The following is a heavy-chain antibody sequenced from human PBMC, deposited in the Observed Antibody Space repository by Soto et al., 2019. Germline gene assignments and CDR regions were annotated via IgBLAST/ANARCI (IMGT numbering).Heavy chain of an antibody. CDR1: GFTFSDYY. V-gene: IGHV3-11*01. Sequence: PGGSLRLSCAASGFTFSDYYMSWIRQAPGKGLEWVSYISSSGSTIYYADPVKGRFTISRDNAKNSLYLQMNSLRAEDTAVYYCARTMVRGVMTLQHYYYMDVWGKGTTVTV. J-gene: IGHJ6*03. CDR2: ISSSGSTI. CDR3: ARTMVRGVMTLQHYYYMDV. D-gene: IGHD3-10*01.